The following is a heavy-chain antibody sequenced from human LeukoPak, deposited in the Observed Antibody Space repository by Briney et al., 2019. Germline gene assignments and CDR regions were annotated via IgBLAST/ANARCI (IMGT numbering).Heavy chain of an antibody. V-gene: IGHV4-34*01. J-gene: IGHJ6*03. Sequence: SETLSLTCTVSDDSITIYYWSWIRQPPGKGLEWIGEINHSGSTNYNPSLKSRVTISVDTSKNQFSLKLSSVTAADTAVYYCARAAGTFYYYYYYMDVWGKGTTVTISS. CDR2: INHSGST. CDR3: ARAAGTFYYYYYYMDV. CDR1: DDSITIYY. D-gene: IGHD6-13*01.